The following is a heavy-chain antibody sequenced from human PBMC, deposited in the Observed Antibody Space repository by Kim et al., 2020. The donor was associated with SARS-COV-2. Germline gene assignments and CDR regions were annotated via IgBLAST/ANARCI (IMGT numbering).Heavy chain of an antibody. J-gene: IGHJ4*02. V-gene: IGHV3-64*01. D-gene: IGHD1-26*01. CDR3: ASLCGSCPGY. CDR1: GFTFSSFT. Sequence: GGSLRLSCAASGFTFSSFTLHWVRQAPGRGLECVSAIGAGGSTTYYVNSVRGRFTISRDNSKNTLYLQMGSLRAEDMGVYYCASLCGSCPGYWGQGTLVTVSS. CDR2: IGAGGSTT.